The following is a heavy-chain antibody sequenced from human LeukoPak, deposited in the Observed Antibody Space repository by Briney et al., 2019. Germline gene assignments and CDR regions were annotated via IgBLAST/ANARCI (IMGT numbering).Heavy chain of an antibody. CDR1: GGTFSSYA. Sequence: SVKVSCKASGGTFSSYAINWVRQAPGQGLEWMGGIIPIFDTATYAQKFQGRVTITADESTSTAYMELSSLRSDDTAVYYCARVAHTELSNWFDPWGQGTLVIVSS. V-gene: IGHV1-69*01. CDR2: IIPIFDTA. CDR3: ARVAHTELSNWFDP. J-gene: IGHJ5*02. D-gene: IGHD1-26*01.